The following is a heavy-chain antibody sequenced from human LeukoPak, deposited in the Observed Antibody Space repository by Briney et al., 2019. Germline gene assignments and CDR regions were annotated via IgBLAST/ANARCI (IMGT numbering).Heavy chain of an antibody. J-gene: IGHJ4*02. CDR1: GGTFSSYT. D-gene: IGHD3-16*01. CDR3: ASSTHIIMFGACEY. Sequence: SVKVSCKASGGTFSSYTISWVRQAPGQGLEWMGRIIPIFGTANYAQKFQGRVTITADESTSTAYMELSSLRSEDTAFYYCASSTHIIMFGACEYWGQGALVTVSS. CDR2: IIPIFGTA. V-gene: IGHV1-69*13.